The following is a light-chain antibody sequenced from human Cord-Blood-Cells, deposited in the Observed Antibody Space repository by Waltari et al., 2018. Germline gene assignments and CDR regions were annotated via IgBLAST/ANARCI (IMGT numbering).Light chain of an antibody. CDR2: AAS. Sequence: DIQMTQSPSSLSAYVGDRVTITCRAGQGISNSLDWYQQKQGKAPKLLLYAASRLESGVPSMFSGIGSGTAYSLTIRSLQPEDFATYYCQQYYSTPPKFGQGTKEEI. CDR1: QGISNS. J-gene: IGKJ1*01. CDR3: QQYYSTPPK. V-gene: IGKV1-NL1*01.